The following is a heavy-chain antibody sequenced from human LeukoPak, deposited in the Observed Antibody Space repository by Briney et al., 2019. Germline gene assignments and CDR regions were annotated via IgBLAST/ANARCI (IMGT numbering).Heavy chain of an antibody. J-gene: IGHJ6*03. D-gene: IGHD3-9*01. CDR1: AFTFSTYS. CDR2: ISGSGGST. V-gene: IGHV3-23*01. CDR3: AKGGYDILTGYFHYYYMDV. Sequence: HPGGSLRLSCAASAFTFSTYSMNWVRRAPGKGLEWVSAISGSGGSTYYADSVKGRFTISRDNSKNTLYLQMNSLRAEDTAVYYCAKGGYDILTGYFHYYYMDVWGKGTTVTISS.